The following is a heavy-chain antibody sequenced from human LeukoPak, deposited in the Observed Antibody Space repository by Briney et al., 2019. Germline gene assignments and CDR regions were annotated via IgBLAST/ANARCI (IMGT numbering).Heavy chain of an antibody. Sequence: SVKVSCKASGGTFSSYAISWVRQAPGQGLEWMGGIIPIFGTANYAQKFQGRVTITADESTSTAYMELSSLRSEDTAVYYCARVSDYYDSSGYYPYFDYWGQGTLVTVSS. CDR1: GGTFSSYA. V-gene: IGHV1-69*13. CDR2: IIPIFGTA. CDR3: ARVSDYYDSSGYYPYFDY. D-gene: IGHD3-22*01. J-gene: IGHJ4*02.